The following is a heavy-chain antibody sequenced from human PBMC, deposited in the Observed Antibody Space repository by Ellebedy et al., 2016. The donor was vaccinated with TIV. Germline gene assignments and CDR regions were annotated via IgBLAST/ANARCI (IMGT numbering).Heavy chain of an antibody. D-gene: IGHD6-13*01. J-gene: IGHJ4*02. Sequence: GESLKISCAASGFTFSSYGMHWVRRAPGKGLEWVAVIWYDGTNKYYADSVKGRFTISRDKSMNTLYLQMNSLRAEDTAVYFCARDSPRGIAGQFDYWGQGTLVTVSS. CDR3: ARDSPRGIAGQFDY. CDR1: GFTFSSYG. CDR2: IWYDGTNK. V-gene: IGHV3-33*01.